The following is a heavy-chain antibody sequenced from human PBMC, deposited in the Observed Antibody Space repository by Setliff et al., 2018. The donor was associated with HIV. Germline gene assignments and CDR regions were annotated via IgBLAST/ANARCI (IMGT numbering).Heavy chain of an antibody. Sequence: LSLTCAVYGGSLSGYYWSWVRQSPGRGLEWIGEINQSGNTNFNPSLKSRLIISVDTSKSQFSLKLTSVTAADTALYYCAREGGQGYSGSGSFYHRNFDLWGRGTLVTVSA. CDR1: GGSLSGYY. CDR3: AREGGQGYSGSGSFYHRNFDL. V-gene: IGHV4-34*01. J-gene: IGHJ2*01. CDR2: INQSGNT. D-gene: IGHD3-10*01.